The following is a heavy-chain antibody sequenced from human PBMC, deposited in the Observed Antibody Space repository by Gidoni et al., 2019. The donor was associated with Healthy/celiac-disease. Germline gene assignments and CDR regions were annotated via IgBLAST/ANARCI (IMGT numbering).Heavy chain of an antibody. Sequence: QAQLVQSGAEVKKPGASVQVSCKASGYTFTGYYMHWVRQAPGQGLEWMGWINPNSGGTNYAQKFQGRVTMTRNTSISTAYMELSRLRSDDTAVYYCARALWFGKLFQNWFDPWGQGTLVTVSS. CDR2: INPNSGGT. J-gene: IGHJ5*02. D-gene: IGHD3-10*01. CDR1: GYTFTGYY. CDR3: ARALWFGKLFQNWFDP. V-gene: IGHV1-2*02.